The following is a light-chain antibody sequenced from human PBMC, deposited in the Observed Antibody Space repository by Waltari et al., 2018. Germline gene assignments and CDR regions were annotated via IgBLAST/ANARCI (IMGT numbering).Light chain of an antibody. CDR3: QQGDSLPPT. J-gene: IGKJ1*01. CDR2: DVS. Sequence: DIQMTQSPSSVSASVGDRVTITCRASRDVTKYIAWYQQKPGRAPKVLIFDVSTLQSGVPSRFSGSGSGTEFSLTISSLQPEDFATYYCQQGDSLPPTFGQGTKVEI. V-gene: IGKV1-12*01. CDR1: RDVTKY.